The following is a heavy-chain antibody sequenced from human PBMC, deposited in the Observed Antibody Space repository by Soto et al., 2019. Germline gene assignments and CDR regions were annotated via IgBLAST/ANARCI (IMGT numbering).Heavy chain of an antibody. J-gene: IGHJ4*02. Sequence: EVLLVESGGGLVQPGGSLRLSCAATGFTFSTYWMHWVRQGPGKGLVWVSRISTDGSSTTYADSVKGRFTISRDNAKKTLYLQMNRLRAEDTAVYYCARATGSNHPFDYWGQGSLVTVSS. D-gene: IGHD2-2*01. V-gene: IGHV3-74*01. CDR2: ISTDGSST. CDR3: ARATGSNHPFDY. CDR1: GFTFSTYW.